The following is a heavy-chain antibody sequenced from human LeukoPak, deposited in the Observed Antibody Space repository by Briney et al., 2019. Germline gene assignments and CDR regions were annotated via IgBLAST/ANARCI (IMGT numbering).Heavy chain of an antibody. CDR1: GDSISSGLYA. J-gene: IGHJ4*02. D-gene: IGHD3-16*01. Sequence: PSETLSLTCTVSGDSISSGLYAWGWIRQPPGEGLEWIGNIYHNGDTYYNPSLRSRVTISVDTSENQFSLNLRSVTAADTAVYYCARLWSHSKTGGYWGQGTVVTVSS. CDR2: IYHNGDT. V-gene: IGHV4-39*01. CDR3: ARLWSHSKTGGY.